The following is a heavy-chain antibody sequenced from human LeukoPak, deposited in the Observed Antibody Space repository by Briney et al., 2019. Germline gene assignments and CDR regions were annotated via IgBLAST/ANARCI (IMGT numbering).Heavy chain of an antibody. CDR1: GFTFDDYA. J-gene: IGHJ4*02. Sequence: PGRSLRLSCAASGFTFDDYAMHWVRQAPGKGLEWVSGISWNSGSIGYADSVKGRFTISRDNSKNTLYLQMNSLRAEDTAVYYCAKGSSGWYAAYFDYWGQGTLVTVSS. V-gene: IGHV3-9*01. CDR2: ISWNSGSI. D-gene: IGHD6-19*01. CDR3: AKGSSGWYAAYFDY.